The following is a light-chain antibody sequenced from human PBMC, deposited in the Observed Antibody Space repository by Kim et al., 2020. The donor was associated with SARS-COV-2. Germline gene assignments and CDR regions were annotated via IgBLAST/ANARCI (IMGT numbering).Light chain of an antibody. CDR1: QSVSSN. Sequence: EIVMTQSPATLSVSPGERATLSCRASQSVSSNLAWYQQKFGRAPRLLIYGASTRATGIPARFSGSGSGTEFTLTISSLQSEDFAVYYCQQYNNWPFTFGPGTKVDIK. J-gene: IGKJ3*01. V-gene: IGKV3-15*01. CDR3: QQYNNWPFT. CDR2: GAS.